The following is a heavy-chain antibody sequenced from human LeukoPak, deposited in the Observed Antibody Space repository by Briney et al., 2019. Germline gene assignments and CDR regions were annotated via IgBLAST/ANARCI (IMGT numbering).Heavy chain of an antibody. CDR2: INPNSDAT. CDR3: ARDGAVAGTGSVVLRYYYGMDV. V-gene: IGHV1-2*04. D-gene: IGHD6-19*01. J-gene: IGHJ6*02. CDR1: GYTFTGYY. Sequence: ASVKVSCKASGYTFTGYYMNWVRQAPGQGLEWMGWINPNSDATNYAQKFQGWVTMTSDTSIRTAYMELSRLRSDDTAVYYCARDGAVAGTGSVVLRYYYGMDVWGQGTTVTVSS.